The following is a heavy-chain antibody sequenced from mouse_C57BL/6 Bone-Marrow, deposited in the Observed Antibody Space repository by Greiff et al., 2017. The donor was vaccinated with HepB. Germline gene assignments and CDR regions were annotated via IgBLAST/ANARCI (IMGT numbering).Heavy chain of an antibody. V-gene: IGHV5-2*01. CDR1: EYEFPSHD. CDR2: INSDGGST. Sequence: EVKLVESGGGLVQPGESLKLSCESNEYEFPSHDMSWVRKTPEKRLELVAAINSDGGSTYYPDTMERRFIISRDNTKKTLYLQMSSLRSEDTALYYCARHHYDGYYVDWYFDVWGTGTTVTVSS. J-gene: IGHJ1*03. D-gene: IGHD2-3*01. CDR3: ARHHYDGYYVDWYFDV.